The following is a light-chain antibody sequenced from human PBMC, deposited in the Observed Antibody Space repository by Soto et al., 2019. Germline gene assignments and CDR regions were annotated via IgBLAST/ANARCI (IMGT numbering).Light chain of an antibody. J-gene: IGLJ1*01. CDR2: EVL. Sequence: QSALTQPPSASGSLGQSVTISSTGTSGDVGGYNSVSWYQQHPGRAPKLLIYEVLRRPSGVPDRFSGSKYGNTASLTVSGLQAEDEADYFCSSYAGSRIYVLGSGTKLTVL. CDR1: SGDVGGYNS. CDR3: SSYAGSRIYV. V-gene: IGLV2-8*01.